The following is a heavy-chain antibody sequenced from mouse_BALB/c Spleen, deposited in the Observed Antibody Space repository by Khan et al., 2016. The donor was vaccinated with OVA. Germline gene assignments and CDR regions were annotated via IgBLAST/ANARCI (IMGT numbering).Heavy chain of an antibody. CDR3: ASTHHYYSSDYYYAMDY. CDR1: GFAFNTYD. J-gene: IGHJ4*01. V-gene: IGHV5-9*02. D-gene: IGHD1-1*01. CDR2: ISSGGSYT. Sequence: EVELVESGGGLVKPGGSLKLSCAASGFAFNTYDMSWVRQTPEKRLEWVATISSGGSYTYYPDSVKGRFTVSRDNARNTLYLQMSSLRSEDTALFYCASTHHYYSSDYYYAMDYWGQGTSVTVSS.